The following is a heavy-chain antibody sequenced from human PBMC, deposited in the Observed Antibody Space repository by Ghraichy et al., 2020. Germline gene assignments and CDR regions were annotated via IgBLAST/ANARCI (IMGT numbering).Heavy chain of an antibody. J-gene: IGHJ5*02. Sequence: GGSLRLSCAASGFTFSYAWMSWVRQAPGKGLEWVGRIKNNIEGATTDYAAPVKGRFSISRDDSKDTVYLQMNSLKTEDTAVYYCTTDLDYGDYWFAPWGQGTAVIVSS. CDR1: GFTFSYAW. CDR3: TTDLDYGDYWFAP. V-gene: IGHV3-15*01. D-gene: IGHD4-17*01. CDR2: IKNNIEGATT.